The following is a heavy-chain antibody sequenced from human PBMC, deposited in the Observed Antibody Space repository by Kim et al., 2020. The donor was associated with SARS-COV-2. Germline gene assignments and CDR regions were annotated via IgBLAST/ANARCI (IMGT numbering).Heavy chain of an antibody. J-gene: IGHJ3*02. CDR2: IYYSGST. V-gene: IGHV4-31*03. Sequence: SETLSLTCTVSGGSISSGGYYWSWIRQHPGKGLEWIGYIYYSGSTYYNPSLKSRVTISVDTSKNQFSLKLRSVTAADTAVYYCARDAPSSTSYIRGAFDIWGQGTIVTVSS. CDR1: GGSISSGGYY. D-gene: IGHD2-2*01. CDR3: ARDAPSSTSYIRGAFDI.